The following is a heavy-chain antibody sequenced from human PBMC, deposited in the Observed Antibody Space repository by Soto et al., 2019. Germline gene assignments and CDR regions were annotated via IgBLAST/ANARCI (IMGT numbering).Heavy chain of an antibody. J-gene: IGHJ4*02. Sequence: VQLVESGGGVVQPGRSLRLSCAASGFTFSDYAMHWVRQAPGKGLEWVAVVSHDGRNTHYADSVKGRFTISRDSFKNTVSLEMTSLRAEDTAGYYCAKGGRQWLVTCDFNYWGQGALVTVSS. CDR3: AKGGRQWLVTCDFNY. V-gene: IGHV3-30*18. CDR2: VSHDGRNT. CDR1: GFTFSDYA. D-gene: IGHD6-19*01.